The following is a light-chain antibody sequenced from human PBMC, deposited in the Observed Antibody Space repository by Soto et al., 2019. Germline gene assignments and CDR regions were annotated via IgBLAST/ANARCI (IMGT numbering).Light chain of an antibody. Sequence: DIQMTQSPSSVSASVGDRVTITCRASQAIDSWLAWYQQKPGEAPKLLIFTGSLLHSGVPPRFSGSGSGTDFTLTISSLQPEDFATYYCQQTLSFPPTFGHGTKVDIX. CDR2: TGS. CDR1: QAIDSW. J-gene: IGKJ1*01. CDR3: QQTLSFPPT. V-gene: IGKV1-12*01.